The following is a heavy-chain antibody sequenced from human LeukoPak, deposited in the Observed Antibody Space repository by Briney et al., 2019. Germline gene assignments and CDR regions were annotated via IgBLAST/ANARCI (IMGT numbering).Heavy chain of an antibody. V-gene: IGHV3-53*04. Sequence: GESLRHPYAASGFTDNSNYMRSPRQPPGKALEWLSVIYNGGSTYYAHPEKGRFTISKHNSKNTLYLQMNSLRAEDTAVYYGARGEGYCSSTSCYNWFDPWGQGTLVTVSS. J-gene: IGHJ5*02. CDR2: IYNGGST. D-gene: IGHD2-2*01. CDR3: ARGEGYCSSTSCYNWFDP. CDR1: GFTDNSNY.